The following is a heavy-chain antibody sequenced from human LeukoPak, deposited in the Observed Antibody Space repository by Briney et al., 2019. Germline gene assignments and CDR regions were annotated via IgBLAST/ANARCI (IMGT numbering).Heavy chain of an antibody. CDR1: GFTFSSYX. V-gene: IGHV3-33*03. J-gene: IGHJ4*02. D-gene: IGHD3-3*01. Sequence: SXXASGFTFSSYXMHWXXQAXGXXXXXXXFXXYDGSNKYYADSVKGRFTISRDNAKNSLYLQMNSLRAEDTAVYYCASITIFGDQRKRDFDYWGQGTLVTVSS. CDR3: ASITIFGDQRKRDFDY. CDR2: XXYDGSNK.